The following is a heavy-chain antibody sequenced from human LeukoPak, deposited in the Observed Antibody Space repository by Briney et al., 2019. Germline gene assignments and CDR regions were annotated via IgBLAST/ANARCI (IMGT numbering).Heavy chain of an antibody. CDR1: GGSTSGGNYY. Sequence: SETLSLTCIVSGGSTSGGNYYWGWIRRPPGKGLEWIGGISSSGNTYYNPSLKSRITISIDTSKNRFSLKLSSVTAADTAVYYCARLGAGPTYYDFWSGYSSFYFDYWGQGTLVTVSS. CDR2: ISSSGNT. V-gene: IGHV4-39*02. J-gene: IGHJ4*02. CDR3: ARLGAGPTYYDFWSGYSSFYFDY. D-gene: IGHD3-3*01.